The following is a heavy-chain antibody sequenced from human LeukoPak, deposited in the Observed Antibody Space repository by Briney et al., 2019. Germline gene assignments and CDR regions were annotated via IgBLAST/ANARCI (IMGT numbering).Heavy chain of an antibody. CDR2: IDTSGST. V-gene: IGHV4-61*02. D-gene: IGHD2-15*01. CDR1: APSIRSGSP. Sequence: WPTLSPTRTLAAPSIRSGSPWWGWIRPPGGKGLEWIGRIDTSGSTNYNPTLKSRVTISVDRSKNQFSLKLSSVTAADTDVYYCAREDCSVGSGPTYYYYGMDVWGQGTTVTVSS. J-gene: IGHJ6*02. CDR3: AREDCSVGSGPTYYYYGMDV.